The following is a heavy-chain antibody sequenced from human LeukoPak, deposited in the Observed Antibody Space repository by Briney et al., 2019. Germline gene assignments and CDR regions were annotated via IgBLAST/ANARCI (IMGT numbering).Heavy chain of an antibody. D-gene: IGHD2-2*02. CDR1: GFTFSSYS. V-gene: IGHV3-21*01. CDR2: ISSSSSYI. CDR3: ARDAWGDIVVVPAAIPLY. Sequence: PGGSLRLSCAASGFTFSSYSMNWVRQAPGKGLKWVSSISSSSSYIYYADSVKGRFTISRDNAKNSLYLQMNSLRAEDTAVYYCARDAWGDIVVVPAAIPLYWGQGTLVTVSS. J-gene: IGHJ4*02.